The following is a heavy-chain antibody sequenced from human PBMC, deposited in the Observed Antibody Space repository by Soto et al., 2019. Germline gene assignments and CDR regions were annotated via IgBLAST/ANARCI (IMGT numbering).Heavy chain of an antibody. J-gene: IGHJ4*02. D-gene: IGHD3-22*01. CDR3: ARGWGYDSTDYYYAY. Sequence: QVRLVQSGAEVRKPGSSVRVSCKASGGSFNRHTLSWVRQAPGQGLEWMGGIIPIFGTANHAQKFQGRVTIIADESTSTGYMALSSLRSDDTAIYYCARGWGYDSTDYYYAYWGQGTLVIVSS. CDR1: GGSFNRHT. CDR2: IIPIFGTA. V-gene: IGHV1-69*01.